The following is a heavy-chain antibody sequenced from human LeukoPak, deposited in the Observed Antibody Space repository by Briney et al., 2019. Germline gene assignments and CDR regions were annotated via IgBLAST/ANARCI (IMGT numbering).Heavy chain of an antibody. CDR3: ATLGEDKTDTPFDY. V-gene: IGHV1-2*06. D-gene: IGHD3-16*01. CDR1: GYTFIDYY. CDR2: INPITGGT. Sequence: ASVKVSCKASGYTFIDYYIHWIRQAPGQGLEWMGRINPITGGTDYAQKFQGKVSMTRDTSISTAYMELNRLRSDDTAVYYCATLGEDKTDTPFDYWGQGTLATVSS. J-gene: IGHJ4*02.